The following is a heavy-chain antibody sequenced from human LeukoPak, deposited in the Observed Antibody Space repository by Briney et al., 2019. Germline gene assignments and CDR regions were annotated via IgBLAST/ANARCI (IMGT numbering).Heavy chain of an antibody. Sequence: GGSLRLSCAASGFTFSSYGMHWVRQAPGKGLEWVAVIWYDGSNKYYADSVKGRFTISRDNSKNTLYLQMNSLRAEDTAVYYCASSEYCSGGSCYSRPDYWGQGTLVTVSS. CDR3: ASSEYCSGGSCYSRPDY. CDR2: IWYDGSNK. CDR1: GFTFSSYG. V-gene: IGHV3-33*01. D-gene: IGHD2-15*01. J-gene: IGHJ4*02.